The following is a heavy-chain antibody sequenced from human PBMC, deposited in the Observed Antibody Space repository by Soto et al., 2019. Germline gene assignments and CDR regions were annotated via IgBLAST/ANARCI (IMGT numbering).Heavy chain of an antibody. CDR3: ARTSYDSSGTAADP. J-gene: IGHJ5*02. CDR2: IYYSGST. D-gene: IGHD3-22*01. CDR1: GGSFSSGGYY. Sequence: QVQLQESGPGLVKPSQTLSLTCTVSGGSFSSGGYYWSWIRQHPGKGLEWIGYIYYSGSTYYNPSLQSRVTIAVDTSKNQCSLKLSSVTAADTAVYYCARTSYDSSGTAADPWGQGTLVTVSS. V-gene: IGHV4-31*03.